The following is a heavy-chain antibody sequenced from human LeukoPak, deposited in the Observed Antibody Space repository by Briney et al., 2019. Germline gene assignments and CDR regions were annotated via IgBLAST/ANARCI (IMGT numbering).Heavy chain of an antibody. J-gene: IGHJ6*02. CDR1: GFTFSSYS. Sequence: PGGSLRLSCAASGFTFSSYSMKWVRQAPGKGLEWVSYISSSGSTMYYADSVKGRFTISRDNAKNSLYLQMNSLRDEDTAVYYCARRSMVRGGSNYYYGMDVWGQGTTVTVSS. CDR2: ISSSGSTM. V-gene: IGHV3-48*02. CDR3: ARRSMVRGGSNYYYGMDV. D-gene: IGHD3-10*01.